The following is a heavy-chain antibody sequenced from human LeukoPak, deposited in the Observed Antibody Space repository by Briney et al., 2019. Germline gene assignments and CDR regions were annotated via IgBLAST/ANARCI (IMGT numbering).Heavy chain of an antibody. D-gene: IGHD2/OR15-2a*01. V-gene: IGHV4-4*07. J-gene: IGHJ4*02. CDR2: IYNGGST. Sequence: SETLSLTCTGSCGSISSNYWNWIRQPAVKGLEWIGRIYNGGSTNYNPSLESRVTISIDRSKNQFSLKLTSVTAADTAVYYCANSISMDFEYWGQGTLVTVSS. CDR1: CGSISSNY. CDR3: ANSISMDFEY.